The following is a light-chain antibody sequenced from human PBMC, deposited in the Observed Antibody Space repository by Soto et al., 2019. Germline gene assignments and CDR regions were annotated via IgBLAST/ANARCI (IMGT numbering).Light chain of an antibody. CDR1: QSVSSN. J-gene: IGKJ4*01. CDR2: GAS. V-gene: IGKV3-15*01. CDR3: QQYNNWPLT. Sequence: EIVMTQSPATLSVSPGERATLSCRASQSVSSNLAWYHQKPGQAPRLLIYGASTRATGIPARFSGSGSGTEFTLTISSLQSADFAVYYGQQYNNWPLTFGGGTKVEIK.